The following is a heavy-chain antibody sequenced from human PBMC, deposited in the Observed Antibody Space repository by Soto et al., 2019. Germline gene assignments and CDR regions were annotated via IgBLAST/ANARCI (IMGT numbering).Heavy chain of an antibody. J-gene: IGHJ4*02. CDR2: ISYDGSNE. D-gene: IGHD1-26*01. CDR1: GFIFSTYG. Sequence: VQLVESGGGVVQPGGSLRLSCAASGFIFSTYGMHWVRQVPGKGLEWVAHISYDGSNEHYPDSVKGRFTVSRDNAKNTLSLQLTSLRSEDTAVYYCTKEYIVGTTWGYFESWGQGTLVTVSS. CDR3: TKEYIVGTTWGYFES. V-gene: IGHV3-30*18.